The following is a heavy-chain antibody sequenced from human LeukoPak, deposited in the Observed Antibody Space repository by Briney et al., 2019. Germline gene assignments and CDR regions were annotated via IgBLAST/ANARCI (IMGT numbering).Heavy chain of an antibody. D-gene: IGHD5-24*01. Sequence: SVKVSCKASGYTFTSYGISWVRQAPGQGLEWMGRIIPILGIANYAQKFQGRVTITADKSTSTAYMELSSLRSEDTAVYYCAKDGYNLGYYYGMDVWGQGTTVTVSS. CDR2: IIPILGIA. CDR3: AKDGYNLGYYYGMDV. CDR1: GYTFTSYG. V-gene: IGHV1-69*04. J-gene: IGHJ6*02.